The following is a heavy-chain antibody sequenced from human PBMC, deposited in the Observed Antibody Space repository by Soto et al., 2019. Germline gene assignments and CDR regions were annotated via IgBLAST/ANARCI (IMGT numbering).Heavy chain of an antibody. J-gene: IGHJ4*02. Sequence: QVQLVQSGTEVKKSGAAVKISCKTSGFTFTNYYLHWVRQAPGQGLEWMGLINPAPGSTNYAEKFQGRVTMTRDMSSNTVYMQLGRLTSEDTGVYYCARGGWAGYSNEGVFDLWGQGTHITVSS. CDR3: ARGGWAGYSNEGVFDL. CDR2: INPAPGST. D-gene: IGHD6-13*01. CDR1: GFTFTNYY. V-gene: IGHV1-46*01.